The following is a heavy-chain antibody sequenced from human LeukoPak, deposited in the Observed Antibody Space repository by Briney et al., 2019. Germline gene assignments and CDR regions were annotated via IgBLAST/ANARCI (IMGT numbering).Heavy chain of an antibody. D-gene: IGHD3-22*01. CDR1: GGSISSYY. V-gene: IGHV4-59*12. CDR3: ARRYYDSSGNATPDY. J-gene: IGHJ4*02. Sequence: SETLSLTCSVSGGSISSYYWSWIRQPPGKGLEWIGYIYYSGSTNYNPSLKSRVTISVDTSKNQFSLKLSPVTAADTAVYYCARRYYDSSGNATPDYWGQGTLVTVSS. CDR2: IYYSGST.